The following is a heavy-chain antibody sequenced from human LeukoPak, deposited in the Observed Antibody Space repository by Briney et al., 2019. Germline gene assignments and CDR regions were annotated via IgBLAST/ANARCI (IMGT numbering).Heavy chain of an antibody. CDR2: FDPEDGET. CDR1: GYTLTELS. Sequence: GASVKVSCKVSGYTLTELSMHWVRQAPGKGLEWMGGFDPEDGETIYAQKFQGRVTMTRDTSTSTVYMDLSSLRSEDTAVYYCARWTTTFLDYWGQGTLVTVSS. CDR3: ARWTTTFLDY. J-gene: IGHJ4*02. D-gene: IGHD5-24*01. V-gene: IGHV1-24*01.